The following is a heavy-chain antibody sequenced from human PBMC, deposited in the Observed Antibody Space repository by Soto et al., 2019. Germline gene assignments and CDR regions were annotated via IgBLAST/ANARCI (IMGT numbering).Heavy chain of an antibody. CDR1: GFTFSSYW. CDR3: AKTYYYDSSGYYYFDY. D-gene: IGHD3-22*01. Sequence: GGSLRLSCAASGFTFSSYWMHWVRQAPGKGLVWVSRINSDGSSTSYADSVKGRFTISRDNAKNTLYLQMNSLRAEDTAVYYCAKTYYYDSSGYYYFDYWGQGTLVTVSS. J-gene: IGHJ4*02. V-gene: IGHV3-74*01. CDR2: INSDGSST.